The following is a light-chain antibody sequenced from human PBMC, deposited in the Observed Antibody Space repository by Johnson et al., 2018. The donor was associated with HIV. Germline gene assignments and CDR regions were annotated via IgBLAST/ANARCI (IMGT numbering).Light chain of an antibody. CDR2: ENN. Sequence: QSVLTQPPSVSAAPGQKVTISCSGSSSNIGNNYVSWYQQLPGAAPKLPTYENNQRPSGIPARFSGPKSAPSAPLAITGLQPGDEADYYCGTWDSSLSVFYVFGTGTKVTVL. V-gene: IGLV1-51*02. CDR1: SSNIGNNY. J-gene: IGLJ1*01. CDR3: GTWDSSLSVFYV.